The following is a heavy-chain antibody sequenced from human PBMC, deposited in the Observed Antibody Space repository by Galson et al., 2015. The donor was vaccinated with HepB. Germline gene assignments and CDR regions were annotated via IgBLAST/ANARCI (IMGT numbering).Heavy chain of an antibody. CDR1: GSILSSYS. CDR2: MSSSTNYI. J-gene: IGHJ6*02. D-gene: IGHD2-2*01. CDR3: ATNTPAAVMRASGMDV. Sequence: SLRLSCAASGSILSSYSMNWVRQAPGKGLEWVSSMSSSTNYIYYADSVKGRFTVSIDNAKNSLFLQMNSLRAEDTAAYYCATNTPAAVMRASGMDVWGQGTAVTVSS. V-gene: IGHV3-21*01.